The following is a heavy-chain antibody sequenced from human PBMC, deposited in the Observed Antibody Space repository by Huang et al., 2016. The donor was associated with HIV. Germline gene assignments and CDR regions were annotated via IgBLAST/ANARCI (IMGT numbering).Heavy chain of an antibody. CDR2: LYYSGDS. J-gene: IGHJ6*03. CDR1: GGSISGSRYY. Sequence: QLQLQESGPGPVKPSATLSLTCSVSGGSISGSRYYWGWIRQPPGQGLEWIGSLYYSGDSHYSPCLKSRVTISVDTSKNQFSVKLSSVTAADTAVYYCARGQSGPSQWLASLGNYYYYMDVWGKGTTVTVSS. D-gene: IGHD6-19*01. CDR3: ARGQSGPSQWLASLGNYYYYMDV. V-gene: IGHV4-39*01.